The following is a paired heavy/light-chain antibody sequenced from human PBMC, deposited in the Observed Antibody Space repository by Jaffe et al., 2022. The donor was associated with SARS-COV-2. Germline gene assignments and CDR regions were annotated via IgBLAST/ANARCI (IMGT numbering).Light chain of an antibody. V-gene: IGKV1-5*03. CDR2: KVS. CDR1: QTVTTW. Sequence: DVQMTQSPSTLSASVGDRVTITCRASQTVTTWLAWYQQKPGKAPTLLIYKVSSLESGVPSRFSGSGSGTEFTLSISSLQPEDFATYYCQHYDSFSLTFGGGTKVEIK. J-gene: IGKJ4*01. CDR3: QHYDSFSLT.
Heavy chain of an antibody. V-gene: IGHV2-5*01. CDR3: AQSLWGTGGMDV. Sequence: QITLKESGPTLVKPTQTLTLTCTFSGFSLSTSGVGVGWIRQPPGKALEWLALIYWNDNKRYSSSLKSRLTITKDTSKNLVVLTLTNMDPVDTATYYCAQSLWGTGGMDVWGQGTTVTVSS. D-gene: IGHD1-1*01. CDR2: IYWNDNK. J-gene: IGHJ6*02. CDR1: GFSLSTSGVG.